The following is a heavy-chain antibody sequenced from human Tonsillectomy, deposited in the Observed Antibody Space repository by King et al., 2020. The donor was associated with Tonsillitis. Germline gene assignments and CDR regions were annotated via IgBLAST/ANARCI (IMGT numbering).Heavy chain of an antibody. J-gene: IGHJ4*02. V-gene: IGHV3-23*04. CDR2: ISGSGGST. Sequence: VQLVESGGGLVQPGGSLRLSCAASGFTFSSYAMSWVRQAPGKGLEWVSAISGSGGSTYYADPVKGRFTISRDNSKNTLYLQMNSLRAEDTAVYYCAKGLTYYDNLRGIVFDYWGQGTLVTVSS. CDR3: AKGLTYYDNLRGIVFDY. D-gene: IGHD3-22*01. CDR1: GFTFSSYA.